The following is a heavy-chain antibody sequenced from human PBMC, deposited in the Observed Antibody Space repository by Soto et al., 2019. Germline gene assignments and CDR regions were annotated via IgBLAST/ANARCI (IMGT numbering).Heavy chain of an antibody. J-gene: IGHJ4*02. V-gene: IGHV1-69*05. D-gene: IGHD5-18*01. CDR2: IIPLFGTV. Sequence: QVQLVQSGAEVRKPGSSVRVSCKASGGTFRKFTFSWVRQAPGQGLEWMGGIIPLFGTVNYAQKFQGRVTTTPDESASTAYMDLSSLRSDDTAVCYCAISYDAYSYGEKLDSWGQGTLVAVSS. CDR1: GGTFRKFT. CDR3: AISYDAYSYGEKLDS.